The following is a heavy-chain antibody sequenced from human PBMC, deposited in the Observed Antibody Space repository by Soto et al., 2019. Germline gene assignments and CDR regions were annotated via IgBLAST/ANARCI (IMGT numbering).Heavy chain of an antibody. CDR1: GFTFSTYG. D-gene: IGHD2-8*01. CDR2: IWYDGSEK. Sequence: PGGSLRLSCAASGFTFSTYGMHWVRQAPGKGLEWVAVIWYDGSEKYHADSVKGRFTISRDNSKKMLFLQMNSLRAEDTAVYFCARDWCTEGSCYSRLDIWGQGTMVTVSS. CDR3: ARDWCTEGSCYSRLDI. V-gene: IGHV3-33*01. J-gene: IGHJ3*02.